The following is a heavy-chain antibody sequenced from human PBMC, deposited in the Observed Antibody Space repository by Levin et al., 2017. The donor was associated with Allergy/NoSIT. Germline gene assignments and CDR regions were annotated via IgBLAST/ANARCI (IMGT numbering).Heavy chain of an antibody. CDR2: IKEDGRQT. V-gene: IGHV3-7*03. D-gene: IGHD3-10*01. CDR3: ARDRQWFGRGLIEY. J-gene: IGHJ4*02. Sequence: HPGGSLRLSCAASGFTFENYYMTWVRQTSAKGLEWVATIKEDGRQTDYSDSVKGRLTISRDNAKNFVFLQMSNLRVDDTAVYYCARDRQWFGRGLIEYWGQGAQVTVSS. CDR1: GFTFENYY.